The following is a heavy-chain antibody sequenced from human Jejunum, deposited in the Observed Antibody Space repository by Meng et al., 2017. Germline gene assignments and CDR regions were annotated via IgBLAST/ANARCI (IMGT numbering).Heavy chain of an antibody. V-gene: IGHV3-23*01. CDR2: IAGNGGAP. Sequence: GGSLRLSCAASGFTFSSYSMSWVRQAPGKGLQVVSTIAGNGGAPEYADSVKGRFTISRDNSKNTLYLQMSSLRDEDTAVYYCAKPTITMIRGGRGMDVWGQGTTVTVSS. CDR3: AKPTITMIRGGRGMDV. D-gene: IGHD3-10*01. CDR1: GFTFSSYS. J-gene: IGHJ6*02.